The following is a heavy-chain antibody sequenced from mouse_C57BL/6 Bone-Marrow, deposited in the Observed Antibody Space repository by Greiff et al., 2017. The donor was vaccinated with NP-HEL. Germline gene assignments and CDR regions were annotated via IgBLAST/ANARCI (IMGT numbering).Heavy chain of an antibody. CDR1: GYSITSYY. V-gene: IGHV3-8*01. J-gene: IGHJ3*01. CDR2: ISYCGSS. Sequence: DVKLQEPGPGLAKPSQTLSLTCSVSGYSITSYYLHWIRKFPGNKLEYMGYISYCGSSYYNPSPNSRISITRDTSKNQYYLQLNSVATEDTATYYCARQAWFAYRGQGTLVTVAA. CDR3: ARQAWFAY.